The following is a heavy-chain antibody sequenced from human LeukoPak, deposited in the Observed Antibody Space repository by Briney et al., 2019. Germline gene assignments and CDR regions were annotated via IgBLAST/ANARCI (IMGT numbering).Heavy chain of an antibody. D-gene: IGHD2-2*01. CDR1: GFTFSSYA. J-gene: IGHJ4*02. Sequence: GGSLRLSCAASGFTFSSYAMSWVRLAPGKGLEWVSTISGSGDTAYYADSVRGRFTISRDNSKHTLYLQMNSLRPENTAVYYCARTPQKYCSSTTCYPDYWGQGTLVTVSS. CDR3: ARTPQKYCSSTTCYPDY. V-gene: IGHV3-23*01. CDR2: ISGSGDTA.